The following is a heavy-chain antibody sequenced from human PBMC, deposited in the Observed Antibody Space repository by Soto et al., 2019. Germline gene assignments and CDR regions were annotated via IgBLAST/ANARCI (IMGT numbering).Heavy chain of an antibody. Sequence: QLQLQESGSGLVKPSQTLSLTCAVSGGSISSGGYSWSWIRQPPGKGLEWIGYIYHSGSTYYNPSLKSRVTISVDRSKNQFSLKLSSVTAADTAVYYCARIVVVTAIHGLWFDPWGQGTLVTVSS. V-gene: IGHV4-30-2*01. CDR2: IYHSGST. CDR3: ARIVVVTAIHGLWFDP. CDR1: GGSISSGGYS. J-gene: IGHJ5*02. D-gene: IGHD2-21*02.